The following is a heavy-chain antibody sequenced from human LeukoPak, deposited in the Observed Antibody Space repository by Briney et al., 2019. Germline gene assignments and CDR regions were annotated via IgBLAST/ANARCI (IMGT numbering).Heavy chain of an antibody. CDR3: ANADYHYYDSSGYYYVGYFDY. V-gene: IGHV3-23*01. CDR2: ISGSGGST. J-gene: IGHJ4*02. CDR1: GFTFSSYA. D-gene: IGHD3-22*01. Sequence: GGSLRLSRAASGFTFSSYAMSWVRQAPGKGLEWVSAISGSGGSTYYADSVKGRFTISRDNSKNTLYLQMNSLRAEDTAVYYCANADYHYYDSSGYYYVGYFDYWGQGTLVTVSS.